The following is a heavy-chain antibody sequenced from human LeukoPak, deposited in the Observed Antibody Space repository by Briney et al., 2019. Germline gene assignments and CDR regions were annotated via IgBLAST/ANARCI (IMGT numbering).Heavy chain of an antibody. CDR2: IYYSGST. J-gene: IGHJ4*02. CDR3: ASYRPGHYFDY. D-gene: IGHD3-10*01. V-gene: IGHV4-59*08. CDR1: GGSISSYY. Sequence: SETLSLTCTVSGGSISSYYWSWIRQPPGKGLEWIGYIYYSGSTNYNPSLKSQVTISVDKSQNQFSLKLSSVTAADTAVYYCASYRPGHYFDYWGQGTKVSVSS.